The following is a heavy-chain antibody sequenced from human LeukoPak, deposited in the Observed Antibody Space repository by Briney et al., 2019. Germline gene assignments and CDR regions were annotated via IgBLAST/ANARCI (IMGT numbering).Heavy chain of an antibody. J-gene: IGHJ4*02. V-gene: IGHV1-18*01. CDR2: ISTYNGDT. Sequence: ASVKVSCKASGYTFTNFDINWVRQATGQGLEWMGWISTYNGDTKYAQKLQGRVTMTADTSASTTYMELRSLRSDDTAVYYCALIPYCTTATCYYFDYWGQGTLVTVSS. CDR1: GYTFTNFD. CDR3: ALIPYCTTATCYYFDY. D-gene: IGHD2-2*01.